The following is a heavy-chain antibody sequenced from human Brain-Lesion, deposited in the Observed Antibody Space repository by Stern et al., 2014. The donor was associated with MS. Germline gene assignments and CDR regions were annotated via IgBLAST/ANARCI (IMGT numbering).Heavy chain of an antibody. J-gene: IGHJ6*02. Sequence: QVQLVQSGAKVKKPGASVKVSCKTSGYIFTGYYIHWVRQAPGQGLEWVAWINPNTGGAKDAQQFQGRVTMRRDRAISTAYVELSSLTSDDTAVYYCARDQRGITIFGVVTDYYYLGMDVWGQGTTVTVSS. V-gene: IGHV1-2*02. D-gene: IGHD3-3*01. CDR1: GYIFTGYY. CDR2: INPNTGGA. CDR3: ARDQRGITIFGVVTDYYYLGMDV.